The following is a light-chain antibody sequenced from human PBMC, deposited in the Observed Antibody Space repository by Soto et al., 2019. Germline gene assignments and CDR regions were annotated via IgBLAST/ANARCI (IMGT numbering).Light chain of an antibody. CDR3: QQSLSSPPT. J-gene: IGKJ4*01. CDR1: RSIGNY. V-gene: IGKV1-39*01. CDR2: FAS. Sequence: DIQMTQSPSSLSAFVGDRVTITCRASRSIGNYLNWYQQKPGNATKLLIYFASSLQSGVPSIFNGSGSGTDFTLTLSSLQPEDFATYFCQQSLSSPPTFGGGTKVEI.